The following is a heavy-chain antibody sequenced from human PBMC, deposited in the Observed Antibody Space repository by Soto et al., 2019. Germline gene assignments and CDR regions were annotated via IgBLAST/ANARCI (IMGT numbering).Heavy chain of an antibody. Sequence: SVKVSCKASGGTFSSYAISWVRQAPGQGLEWMGGIIPIFGTANYAQKFQGRVTITADKSTSTAYMELSSLRSEDTAVYYCARVKRFLHYGMDVWGQGTTVTVSS. CDR3: ARVKRFLHYGMDV. D-gene: IGHD3-3*01. V-gene: IGHV1-69*06. CDR1: GGTFSSYA. CDR2: IIPIFGTA. J-gene: IGHJ6*02.